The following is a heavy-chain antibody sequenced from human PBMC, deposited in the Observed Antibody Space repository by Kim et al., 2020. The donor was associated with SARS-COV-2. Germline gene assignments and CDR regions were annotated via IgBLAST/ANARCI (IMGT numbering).Heavy chain of an antibody. CDR3: ARDSAAGSGFDP. D-gene: IGHD6-13*01. CDR2: INHSGST. Sequence: SETLSLTCAVYGGSFSGYYWSWIRQPPGKGLEWIGEINHSGSTNYNPSLKSRVTISVDTSKNQFSLKLSSVTAADTAVYYCARDSAAGSGFDPWGQGTRV. V-gene: IGHV4-34*01. J-gene: IGHJ5*02. CDR1: GGSFSGYY.